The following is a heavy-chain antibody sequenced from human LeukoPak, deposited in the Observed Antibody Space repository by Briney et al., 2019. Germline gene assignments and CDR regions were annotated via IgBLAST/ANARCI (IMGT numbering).Heavy chain of an antibody. CDR2: IYYSGST. D-gene: IGHD6-6*01. J-gene: IGHJ4*02. V-gene: IGHV4-59*01. Sequence: SETLSLTCTVSGGSISSYYWSWIRQPPGKGLEWIGYIYYSGSTNYNPSLKSRVTISVDTSKNQFSLKLSSVTAADTAVYYCARVSPSLDYWGQGTLVTVSS. CDR3: ARVSPSLDY. CDR1: GGSISSYY.